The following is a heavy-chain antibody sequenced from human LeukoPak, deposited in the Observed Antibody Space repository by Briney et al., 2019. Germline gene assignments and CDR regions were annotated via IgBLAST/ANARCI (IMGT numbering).Heavy chain of an antibody. V-gene: IGHV3-30*18. D-gene: IGHD3-9*01. CDR3: AKEGYDILTGYLFHGMDV. Sequence: PGGSLRLSCAASGFTFSSYGMHWVRQAPGKGLEWVAVISYDGSNKYYADSVKGRFTISRDNSKNTLYLQMNSLRAEDTAVYYCAKEGYDILTGYLFHGMDVWGQGTTVTVSS. CDR1: GFTFSSYG. CDR2: ISYDGSNK. J-gene: IGHJ6*02.